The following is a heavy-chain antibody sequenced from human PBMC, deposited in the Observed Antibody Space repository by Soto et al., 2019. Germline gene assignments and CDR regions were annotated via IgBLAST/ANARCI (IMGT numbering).Heavy chain of an antibody. J-gene: IGHJ3*02. CDR3: AWMRGGVAARGSDAFDI. Sequence: SGPTLVNPTQTLTLTCTFSGFSLSTSGMRVSWIRQPPGKALEWLARIDWDDDKFYSTSLKTRLTISKDTSKNQVVLTMTNMDPVDTATYYWAWMRGGVAARGSDAFDIWGQGTMVTVSS. D-gene: IGHD6-6*01. CDR2: IDWDDDK. V-gene: IGHV2-70*04. CDR1: GFSLSTSGMR.